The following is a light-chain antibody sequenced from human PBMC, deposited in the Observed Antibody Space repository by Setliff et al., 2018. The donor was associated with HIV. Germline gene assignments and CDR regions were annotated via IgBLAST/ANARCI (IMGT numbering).Light chain of an antibody. Sequence: SYELTQPPSVSVAPGKTARITCGVNKVGSKSVHWYQQKPGRAPVLVVYDDSERPSGIAERFSGSNSGNTATLTISRVEAGDEADDYCQVWDSRSHHYVFGTGTKGTVL. CDR1: KVGSKS. J-gene: IGLJ1*01. V-gene: IGLV3-21*03. CDR3: QVWDSRSHHYV. CDR2: DDS.